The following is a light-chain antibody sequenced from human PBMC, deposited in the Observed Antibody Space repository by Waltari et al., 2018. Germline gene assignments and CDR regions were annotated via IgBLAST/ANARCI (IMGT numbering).Light chain of an antibody. CDR1: ENIHNF. V-gene: IGKV1-39*01. Sequence: DIQMTQSPSSLSASVGDRVTITCRTSENIHNFLNWYQQKPGNAPKLLIYKASTLQSGVPSRFSVSFSGTSYTFTISSLHSDDVATYSCQHTYATPFTFGPGTKLDI. CDR3: QHTYATPFT. J-gene: IGKJ3*01. CDR2: KAS.